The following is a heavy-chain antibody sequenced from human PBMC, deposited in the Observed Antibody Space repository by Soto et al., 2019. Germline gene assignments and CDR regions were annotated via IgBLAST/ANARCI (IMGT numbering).Heavy chain of an antibody. Sequence: SETRSLTCTVSGVSFRSGSYSWSWIRQPPGKGLEWIGYVYHTGRTSYNPSLKSRVSISMDTSKNQFSLNLDSVTAADTAVYFCARDLAYFDSWGQGTLVTVSS. J-gene: IGHJ4*02. CDR2: VYHTGRT. V-gene: IGHV4-61*01. CDR1: GVSFRSGSYS. CDR3: ARDLAYFDS.